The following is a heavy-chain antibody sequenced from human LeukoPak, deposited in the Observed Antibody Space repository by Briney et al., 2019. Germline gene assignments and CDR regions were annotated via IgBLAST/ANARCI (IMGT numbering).Heavy chain of an antibody. CDR3: AKGVVVPAAKPFDL. CDR1: GFTFSSYG. J-gene: IGHJ5*02. Sequence: GGSLRLSCAASGFTFSSYGMHWVRQAPGKGLEWVAFIRYDGSNKYYADSVKGRFTISRDNSKNTLYLQMNSLRAEDTAVYYCAKGVVVPAAKPFDLWGQGTLVTVSS. CDR2: IRYDGSNK. D-gene: IGHD2-2*01. V-gene: IGHV3-30*02.